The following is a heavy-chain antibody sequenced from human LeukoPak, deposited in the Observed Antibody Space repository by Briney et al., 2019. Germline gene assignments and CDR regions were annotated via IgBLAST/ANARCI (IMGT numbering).Heavy chain of an antibody. V-gene: IGHV3-48*04. Sequence: GGSLRLSCAASGFTFSSYSMNWVRQAPGKGLEWVSYISSSSSTIYYADSVKGRFTISRDNAKNSLYLQMNSLRAEDTAVYYCARDQVTMVRGVPTRGAFDIWGQGTMVTVSS. CDR1: GFTFSSYS. CDR3: ARDQVTMVRGVPTRGAFDI. CDR2: ISSSSSTI. D-gene: IGHD3-10*01. J-gene: IGHJ3*02.